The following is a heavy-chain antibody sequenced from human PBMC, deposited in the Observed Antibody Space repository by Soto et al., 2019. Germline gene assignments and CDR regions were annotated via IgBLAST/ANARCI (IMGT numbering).Heavy chain of an antibody. CDR1: GGTFSSYT. CDR3: GRWVVPAVRGMGV. Sequence: QVQLVQSGAEVKKPGSSVKVSCKASGGTFSSYTISWVRQAPGQGLEWMGRIIPILGIANYAQKFKGRVTSTADKTTSTAYMELSSLRSEDTAVYYCGRWVVPAVRGMGVLGQGTTVTLSS. V-gene: IGHV1-69*02. CDR2: IIPILGIA. D-gene: IGHD2-2*01. J-gene: IGHJ6*02.